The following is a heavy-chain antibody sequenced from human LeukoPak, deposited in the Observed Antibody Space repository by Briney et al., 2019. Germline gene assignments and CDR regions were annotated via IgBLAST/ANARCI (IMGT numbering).Heavy chain of an antibody. CDR1: GGTFSSYA. CDR3: AREIGSGTP. V-gene: IGHV1-69*04. J-gene: IGHJ5*02. CDR2: IIPILGIA. D-gene: IGHD3-10*01. Sequence: ASVKVSCKASGGTFSSYAISWVRQAPGQGLEWMGRIIPILGIANYAQKFQGRVTMTRNTSISTAYMELSSLRSEDTAVYYCAREIGSGTPWGQGTLVTVSS.